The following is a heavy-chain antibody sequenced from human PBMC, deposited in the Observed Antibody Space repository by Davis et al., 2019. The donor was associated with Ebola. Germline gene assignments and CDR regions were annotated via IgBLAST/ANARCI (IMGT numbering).Heavy chain of an antibody. Sequence: GGSLRLSCAASGFTSSSYSMNWVRQAPGKGLEWVSYISSSSSTIYYADSVKGRFTISRDNAKNSLYLQMNSLRDEDTAVYYCARDPRSGSYYLYYYYGMDVWGQGTTVTVSS. D-gene: IGHD1-26*01. CDR1: GFTSSSYS. V-gene: IGHV3-48*02. CDR3: ARDPRSGSYYLYYYYGMDV. J-gene: IGHJ6*02. CDR2: ISSSSSTI.